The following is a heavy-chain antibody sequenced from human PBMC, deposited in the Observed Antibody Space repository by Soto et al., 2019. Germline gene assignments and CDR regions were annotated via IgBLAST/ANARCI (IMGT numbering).Heavy chain of an antibody. D-gene: IGHD2-15*01. Sequence: QVQLQESGPGLVKPSETLSLTCTVSGGSISNYYWSWIRQPPGKGLEWIGYIYYSGSTNYNPSLKSRVTISVDTSKNQFSRKLSSVTAADTAVYYCASLRGYCSGASCYSGYYYYMNVWGKGTTVTVSS. CDR1: GGSISNYY. CDR3: ASLRGYCSGASCYSGYYYYMNV. CDR2: IYYSGST. V-gene: IGHV4-59*08. J-gene: IGHJ6*03.